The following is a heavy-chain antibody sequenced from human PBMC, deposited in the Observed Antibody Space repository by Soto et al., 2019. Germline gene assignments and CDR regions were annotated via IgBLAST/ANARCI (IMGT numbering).Heavy chain of an antibody. CDR1: GGSISSYY. J-gene: IGHJ4*02. V-gene: IGHV4-59*08. Sequence: SETLSLTCTVSGGSISSYYWSWIRQPPGKGLEWIGYIYYSGSTNYNPSLKSRVTISVDTSKNQFSLKLSSVTAADTAVYYCVRYKYSYGYLDYWGQATLVTVSS. D-gene: IGHD5-18*01. CDR2: IYYSGST. CDR3: VRYKYSYGYLDY.